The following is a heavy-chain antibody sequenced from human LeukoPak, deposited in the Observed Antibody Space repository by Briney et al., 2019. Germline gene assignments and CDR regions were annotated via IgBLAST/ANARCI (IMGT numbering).Heavy chain of an antibody. CDR3: ARDKNYQLHDY. J-gene: IGHJ4*02. CDR1: GLTFSSYW. Sequence: GGSRRLSCAAPGLTFSSYWMNWVRQAPGKGLWWVSRINSDGSSTSYADSVKGRFTISRDNAKNTLYLQMNSLRAEDTAVYYCARDKNYQLHDYWGQGTLVTVSS. D-gene: IGHD2-2*01. CDR2: INSDGSST. V-gene: IGHV3-74*01.